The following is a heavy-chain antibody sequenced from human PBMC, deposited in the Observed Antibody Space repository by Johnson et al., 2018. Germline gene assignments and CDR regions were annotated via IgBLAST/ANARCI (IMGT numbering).Heavy chain of an antibody. V-gene: IGHV3-33*01. Sequence: QVPLVQSGGGVVQPGRSLRLSCAASGFTFSSYGMHWVRQAPGKGLAWVAVICYDGSNDYYADSVQGRFTISSDNSKNTLYLQMNSLRAEGTAVYYCASDDGYCSSTSCYKPRYGRDVWGQGTTVTVSS. D-gene: IGHD2-2*02. J-gene: IGHJ6*02. CDR3: ASDDGYCSSTSCYKPRYGRDV. CDR1: GFTFSSYG. CDR2: ICYDGSND.